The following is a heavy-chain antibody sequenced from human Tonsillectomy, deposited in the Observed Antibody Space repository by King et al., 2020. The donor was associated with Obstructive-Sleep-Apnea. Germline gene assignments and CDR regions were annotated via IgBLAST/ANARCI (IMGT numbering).Heavy chain of an antibody. Sequence: QLQESGPGLVKPSETLSLTCTFSVGSISSYYWSWIRQPPGKGLEWIGYFYYSGSSHYNPSLKSRVSISVDTSKNPFSLKLGSVTAADTAVYYCARDPAFGTGRHYFDYWGQGTLVTVSS. J-gene: IGHJ4*02. CDR1: VGSISSYY. V-gene: IGHV4-59*01. CDR2: FYYSGSS. D-gene: IGHD3-10*01. CDR3: ARDPAFGTGRHYFDY.